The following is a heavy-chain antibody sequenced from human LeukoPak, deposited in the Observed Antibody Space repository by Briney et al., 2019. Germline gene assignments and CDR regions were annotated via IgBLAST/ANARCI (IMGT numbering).Heavy chain of an antibody. CDR1: GGSISSSSYY. D-gene: IGHD5-24*01. Sequence: PSETLSLTCTVSGGSISSSSYYWGWIRQPPGKGLEWVGYIYYSGSTDYHPSLRSRVTMSVDTSKSQFSLKLNSVTATDTAVYYCARARDGDRFAFDYWGQGSLVTVSS. CDR2: IYYSGST. J-gene: IGHJ4*02. V-gene: IGHV4-61*05. CDR3: ARARDGDRFAFDY.